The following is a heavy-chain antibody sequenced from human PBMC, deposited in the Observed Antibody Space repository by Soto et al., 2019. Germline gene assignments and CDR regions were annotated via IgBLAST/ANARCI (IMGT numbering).Heavy chain of an antibody. V-gene: IGHV4-31*03. D-gene: IGHD6-19*01. CDR1: GGSISSGGYY. Sequence: SETLSLTCTVSGGSISSGGYYWSWIRQHPGKGLEWIGYIYYSGSTYYNPSLKSRVTISVDTSKNQFSLKLSSVTAADTAVYYCARAVAGTNYYYYGMDVWGQGTTVTVSS. CDR2: IYYSGST. J-gene: IGHJ6*02. CDR3: ARAVAGTNYYYYGMDV.